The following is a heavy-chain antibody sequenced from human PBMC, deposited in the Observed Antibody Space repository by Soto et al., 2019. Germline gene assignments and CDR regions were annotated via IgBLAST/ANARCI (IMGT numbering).Heavy chain of an antibody. Sequence: EVQLLESGGGLVQPGGSLRLSCAAFSRYAMSWVRQTPGKGLEWVSAISDSGAGTYYADSVRGQFTISRDNSKNTVYLQMNSLRAEDTAIYYCAKLTGFEFDGTSFDIWDQGTMVTVSS. CDR2: ISDSGAGT. CDR1: SRYA. J-gene: IGHJ3*02. D-gene: IGHD3-9*01. CDR3: AKLTGFEFDGTSFDI. V-gene: IGHV3-23*01.